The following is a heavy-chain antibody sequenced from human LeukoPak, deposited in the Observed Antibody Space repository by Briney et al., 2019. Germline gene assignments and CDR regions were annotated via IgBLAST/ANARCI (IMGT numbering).Heavy chain of an antibody. CDR1: RFTFCTYW. D-gene: IGHD6-13*01. V-gene: IGHV3-74*01. Sequence: GWSLPLSCTGSRFTFCTYWMHWVRPVPGRGMVWVSCINSYGCTKDYADSVQGRFTISRDNAKNTLYLQVNSRRAEDPAVYYCGSCAIGSSWVDYWGQGTLLTVSS. J-gene: IGHJ4*02. CDR2: INSYGCTK. CDR3: GSCAIGSSWVDY.